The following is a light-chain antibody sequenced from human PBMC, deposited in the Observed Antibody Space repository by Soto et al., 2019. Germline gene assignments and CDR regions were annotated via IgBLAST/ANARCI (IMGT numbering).Light chain of an antibody. CDR3: CSYAGSYTFV. CDR2: DVS. CDR1: SSDVGVYKY. V-gene: IGLV2-11*01. J-gene: IGLJ1*01. Sequence: QSALTQPRSVSGSPGQSVTISCTGTSSDVGVYKYVSWYQQYPGKAPKIMIYDVSKRPSGVPDRFSGSKSDNTASLTISGLQAEDEADYYCCSYAGSYTFVFGIGTKVTVL.